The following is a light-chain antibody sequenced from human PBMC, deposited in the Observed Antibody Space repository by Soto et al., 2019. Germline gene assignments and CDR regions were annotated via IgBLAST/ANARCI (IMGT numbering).Light chain of an antibody. CDR3: SSYRISSPRYV. CDR2: EVS. J-gene: IGLJ1*01. CDR1: SSDIGGYNY. Sequence: QSVLTQPASVSGSPGQSITISCTGTSSDIGGYNYVSWYQQHPGKAPKLIIYEVSNRPLGVSNRSAGSKSGNTASLTISGLPAEDDADYYCSSYRISSPRYVVGAGTKLTVL. V-gene: IGLV2-14*01.